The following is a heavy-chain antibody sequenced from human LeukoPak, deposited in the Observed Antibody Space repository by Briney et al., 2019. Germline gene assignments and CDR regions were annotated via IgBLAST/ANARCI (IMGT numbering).Heavy chain of an antibody. CDR1: GFTFSSSG. CDR2: ISYDGSNK. CDR3: AKDRGSGYDLDY. V-gene: IGHV3-30*18. D-gene: IGHD5-12*01. J-gene: IGHJ4*02. Sequence: SGGSLRLPCAASGFTFSSSGMHWVRQAPGKGLEWVAVISYDGSNKYYADSVKGRFTISRDNSKNTLYLQMNSLRAEDTAVYYCAKDRGSGYDLDYWGQGTLVTVSS.